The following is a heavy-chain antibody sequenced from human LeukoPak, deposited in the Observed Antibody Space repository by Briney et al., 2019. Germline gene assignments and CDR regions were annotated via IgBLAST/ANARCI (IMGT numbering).Heavy chain of an antibody. V-gene: IGHV3-48*03. CDR2: VSSSGSTI. CDR1: GFTFRSYA. Sequence: GGSLRLSCAVSGFTFRSYAMNWVRQAPGKGLEWVSYVSSSGSTIYYADSVKGRFTISRDNAKNSLSLQMNSLRAEDTAVYYCAIGGLYDYVWGSYRYKSAFDIWGQGTMVTVSS. CDR3: AIGGLYDYVWGSYRYKSAFDI. D-gene: IGHD3-16*02. J-gene: IGHJ3*02.